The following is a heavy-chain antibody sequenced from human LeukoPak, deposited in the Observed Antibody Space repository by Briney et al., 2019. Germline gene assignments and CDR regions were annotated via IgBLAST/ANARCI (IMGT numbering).Heavy chain of an antibody. J-gene: IGHJ6*02. D-gene: IGHD3-16*01. CDR2: IYSGGST. Sequence: GGSLRLSCAASGFTVSSNYMSWVRQAPGKGLKWVSVIYSGGSTYYADSVKGRFTISRDNSKYTLYLQMNSLRAEDTAVYYCARFQHYYYYGMDVWGQGTTVTVSS. V-gene: IGHV3-66*02. CDR3: ARFQHYYYYGMDV. CDR1: GFTVSSNY.